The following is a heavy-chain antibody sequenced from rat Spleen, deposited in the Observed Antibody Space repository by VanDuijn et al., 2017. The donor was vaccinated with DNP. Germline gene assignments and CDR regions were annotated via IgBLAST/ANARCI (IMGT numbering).Heavy chain of an antibody. D-gene: IGHD1-2*01. J-gene: IGHJ4*01. CDR2: ISYDGTSS. CDR3: ARHYYSKYIYDPQGYVMDV. V-gene: IGHV5-22*01. Sequence: EVQLVESGGGLVQPGRSLKLSCAASGFTFSDFYMAWVRQAPTKGLELVASISYDGTSSYYGDSVKGRFTISRDNAKSTLYLQMDSLRSEDTATYYCARHYYSKYIYDPQGYVMDVWGQGTSVTVSS. CDR1: GFTFSDFY.